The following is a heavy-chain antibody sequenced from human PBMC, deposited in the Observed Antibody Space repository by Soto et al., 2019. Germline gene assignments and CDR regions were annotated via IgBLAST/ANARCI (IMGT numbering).Heavy chain of an antibody. CDR3: ARDEGIVVVPDAKNYYYGTDV. J-gene: IGHJ6*02. V-gene: IGHV1-69*13. Sequence: SVKVSCKASGGTFSSYAISWVRQAPGQGLEWMGGIIPIFGTANYAQKFQGRVTITADESTSTAYMELSSLRSEDTAVYYCARDEGIVVVPDAKNYYYGTDVWGQGTTVTVSS. D-gene: IGHD2-2*01. CDR1: GGTFSSYA. CDR2: IIPIFGTA.